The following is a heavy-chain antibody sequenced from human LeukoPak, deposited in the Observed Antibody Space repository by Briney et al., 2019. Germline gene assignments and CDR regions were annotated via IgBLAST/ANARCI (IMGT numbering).Heavy chain of an antibody. D-gene: IGHD7-27*01. V-gene: IGHV4-39*01. CDR1: GGSISSSSYY. J-gene: IGHJ6*03. CDR3: ARFSGSWAYMDV. CDR2: IYYSGST. Sequence: SETPSLTCTVSGGSISSSSYYWGWIRQPPGKGLEWIGSIYYSGSTYYNPSLKSRVTISVDTSKNQFSLKLSSVTAADTAVYYCARFSGSWAYMDVWGKGTTVTVSS.